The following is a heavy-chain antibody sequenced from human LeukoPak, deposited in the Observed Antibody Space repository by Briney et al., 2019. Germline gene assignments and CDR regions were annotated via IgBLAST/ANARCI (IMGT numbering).Heavy chain of an antibody. Sequence: EASVKVSCKASGGTFSSYAISWVRQAPGQGLEWMGGIIPIFGTANYAQKFQGRVTITTDESTSTAYMELSSLRSEDTAVYYCARGGSPGIAAAGPYNWFDPWGQGTLVTVSS. CDR3: ARGGSPGIAAAGPYNWFDP. D-gene: IGHD6-13*01. V-gene: IGHV1-69*05. J-gene: IGHJ5*02. CDR2: IIPIFGTA. CDR1: GGTFSSYA.